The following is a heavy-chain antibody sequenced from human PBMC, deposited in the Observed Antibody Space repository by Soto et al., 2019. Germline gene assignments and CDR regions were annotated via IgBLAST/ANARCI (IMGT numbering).Heavy chain of an antibody. V-gene: IGHV3-33*01. CDR1: GFTFSTYG. D-gene: IGHD2-2*01. CDR3: AREDTIVVPAAMESGFYYGMDV. Sequence: QVQLVESGGGVVQPGRSLRLSCAASGFTFSTYGMHWVRQAPGKGLEWVAVIWYDGSNKYYADSVKGRFTISRDTSKNTLYLQMNSLRVEDTAVYYCAREDTIVVPAAMESGFYYGMDVWGQGTTVTVSS. CDR2: IWYDGSNK. J-gene: IGHJ6*02.